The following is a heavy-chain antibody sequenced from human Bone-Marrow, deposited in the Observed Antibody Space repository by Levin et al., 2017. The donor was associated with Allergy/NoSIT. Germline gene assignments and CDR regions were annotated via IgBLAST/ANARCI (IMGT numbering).Heavy chain of an antibody. CDR1: GFPFTSSA. J-gene: IGHJ6*02. D-gene: IGHD6-13*01. CDR2: ISETGVNT. CDR3: AKAISSWYWYSGMDV. Sequence: GGSLRLSCAASGFPFTSSAMNWVRQPPGKGLEWVSTISETGVNTFYADSVKGRFTISRDNFKNTLYLQMNSLGAEDTGLYFCAKAISSWYWYSGMDVWGQGTTVSVSS. V-gene: IGHV3-23*01.